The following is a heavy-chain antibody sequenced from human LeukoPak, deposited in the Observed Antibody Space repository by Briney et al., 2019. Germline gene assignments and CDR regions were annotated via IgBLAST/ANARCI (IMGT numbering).Heavy chain of an antibody. D-gene: IGHD6-6*01. V-gene: IGHV4-34*01. CDR2: INNSGST. Sequence: SETLSLTCAVYGGSFSGYYWSWIRQPPGKGLEWIGEINNSGSTNYNLSLKSRVTISVDTSKNQFSLKLSSVTAADTAVYYCARWKGSSIAARYYYYMDVWGKGTTVTVSS. CDR1: GGSFSGYY. CDR3: ARWKGSSIAARYYYYMDV. J-gene: IGHJ6*03.